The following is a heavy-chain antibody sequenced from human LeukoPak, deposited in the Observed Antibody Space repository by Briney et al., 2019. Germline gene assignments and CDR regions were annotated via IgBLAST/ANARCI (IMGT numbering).Heavy chain of an antibody. V-gene: IGHV3-9*03. D-gene: IGHD6-19*01. CDR1: GFTFDDYA. J-gene: IGHJ4*02. CDR2: ISWNSGSI. CDR3: AKARYSSGWYEFDY. Sequence: PGGSLRLSCAASGFTFDDYAMHWVRQAPGKGLEWVSGISWNSGSIGYADSVKGRFTISRDNAKNSLYLQMNSLRAEDMALYYCAKARYSSGWYEFDYWGQGTLVTASS.